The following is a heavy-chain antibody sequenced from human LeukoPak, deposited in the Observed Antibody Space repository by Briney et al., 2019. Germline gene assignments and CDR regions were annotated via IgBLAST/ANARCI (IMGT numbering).Heavy chain of an antibody. D-gene: IGHD2-15*01. Sequence: ASVKVSCKASGYTFTSYYMHWVRQAPGQGLEWMGIINPSGGSTSYAQKFQGRVTMIRDTSTSTVYMELSSLRSEDTAVYYCARVGRDIGPFDAFDIWGQGTMVTVSS. CDR2: INPSGGST. V-gene: IGHV1-46*01. CDR3: ARVGRDIGPFDAFDI. J-gene: IGHJ3*02. CDR1: GYTFTSYY.